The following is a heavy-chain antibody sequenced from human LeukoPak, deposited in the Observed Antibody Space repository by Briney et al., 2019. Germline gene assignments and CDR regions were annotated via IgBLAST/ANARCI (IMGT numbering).Heavy chain of an antibody. CDR1: GLKFSDAW. J-gene: IGHJ6*02. CDR3: KWERSVYYGMDV. V-gene: IGHV3-15*01. CDR2: IKRGGTT. Sequence: GGSLRLSCVVSGLKFSDAWVTWVRRAPGKGLEWVGRIKRGGTTDYAAPVNGRFTISRDDSKNTIYLQVNSLKIEDTAVYYCKWERSVYYGMDVWGQGTTVTVSS. D-gene: IGHD1-26*01.